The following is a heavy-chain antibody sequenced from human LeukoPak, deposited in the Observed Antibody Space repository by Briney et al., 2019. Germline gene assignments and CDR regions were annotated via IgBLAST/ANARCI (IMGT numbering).Heavy chain of an antibody. CDR2: ISNNGGYT. Sequence: GGSLRLSCAASGFTFSSSAMSWVRQAPGKGLEWVSAISNNGGYTYYADSVKGRFTISRDNSKNTLYLQMNSLRAEDTAVYYCARGRDSSGWYVYDYWGQGTLVTVSS. V-gene: IGHV3-23*01. D-gene: IGHD6-19*01. CDR3: ARGRDSSGWYVYDY. J-gene: IGHJ4*02. CDR1: GFTFSSSA.